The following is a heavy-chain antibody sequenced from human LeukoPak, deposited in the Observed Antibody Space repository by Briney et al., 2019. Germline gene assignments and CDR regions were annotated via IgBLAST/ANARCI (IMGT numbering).Heavy chain of an antibody. V-gene: IGHV4-39*01. J-gene: IGHJ5*02. CDR3: ARQLGAWFDP. CDR1: GSSISSSSYY. CDR2: IYYSGST. Sequence: SETLSLTCTVSGSSISSSSYYWGWIRQPPGKGLEWIGSIYYSGSTYYNPSLKSRVTISVDTSKNQFSLKLSSVTAADTAVYYCARQLGAWFDPWGQGTLVTVSS.